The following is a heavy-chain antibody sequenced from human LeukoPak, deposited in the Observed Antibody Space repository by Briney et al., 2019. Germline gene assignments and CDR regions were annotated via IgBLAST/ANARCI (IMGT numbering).Heavy chain of an antibody. J-gene: IGHJ4*02. V-gene: IGHV3-48*01. D-gene: IGHD3-22*01. Sequence: GGSLRLSCAASGFTFSSYAMGWVRQAPGKGLEWVSFITSASTTIYYADSVKGRFTISRDNAKNSLYLQMNSLRAEDTAVYYCARENYYDSSDFDYWGQGTLVTVSS. CDR1: GFTFSSYA. CDR3: ARENYYDSSDFDY. CDR2: ITSASTTI.